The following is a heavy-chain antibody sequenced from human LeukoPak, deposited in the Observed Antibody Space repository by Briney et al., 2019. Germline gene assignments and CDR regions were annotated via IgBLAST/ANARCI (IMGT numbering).Heavy chain of an antibody. CDR3: ARDRLRFLEY. CDR2: ISSSGSTI. J-gene: IGHJ4*02. V-gene: IGHV3-48*03. D-gene: IGHD3-3*01. Sequence: GGSLRLSCAASGFTFSSDEMNWVRQAPGKGLEWVSYISSSGSTIYYADSVKGRFTISRDNAKNSLYLQMNSLRAEDTAVYYCARDRLRFLEYWGQGTLVTVSS. CDR1: GFTFSSDE.